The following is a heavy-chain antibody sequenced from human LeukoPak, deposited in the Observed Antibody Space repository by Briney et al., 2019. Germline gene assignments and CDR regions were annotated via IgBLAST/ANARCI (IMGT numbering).Heavy chain of an antibody. J-gene: IGHJ5*02. CDR1: GGSISSYY. CDR2: IYYSGST. V-gene: IGHV4-59*01. D-gene: IGHD5-18*01. CDR3: ARGRYRFDP. Sequence: PSETPSLTCTVSGGSISSYYWSWIRQPPGKGLEWIGYIYYSGSTNYNPSLKSRVTISVDTSKNQFSLKLSSVTAADTAVYYCARGRYRFDPWGQGTLVTVSS.